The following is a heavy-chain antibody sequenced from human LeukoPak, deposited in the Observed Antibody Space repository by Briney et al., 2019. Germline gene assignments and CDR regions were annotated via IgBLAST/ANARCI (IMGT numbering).Heavy chain of an antibody. CDR2: IYHSGST. D-gene: IGHD4-17*01. V-gene: IGHV4-38-2*02. CDR3: ARSSGNDYADY. J-gene: IGHJ4*02. CDR1: SYSISSGYY. Sequence: PSETLSLTCTVSSYSISSGYYWGWIRQPPGKGLEWIGTIYHSGSTYYNPSLKSRVTISVDTSKNQFSLKLSSVTAADTAVYYCARSSGNDYADYWGQGTLVTVSS.